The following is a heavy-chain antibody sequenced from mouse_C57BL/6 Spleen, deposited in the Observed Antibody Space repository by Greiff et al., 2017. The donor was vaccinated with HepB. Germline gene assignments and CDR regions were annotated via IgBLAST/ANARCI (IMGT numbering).Heavy chain of an antibody. D-gene: IGHD2-2*01. CDR2: IYPGSGST. J-gene: IGHJ4*01. CDR1: GYTFTSYW. V-gene: IGHV1-55*01. CDR3: ARGSTMVTTRAMDY. Sequence: QVQLQQPGAELVKPGASVKMSCKASGYTFTSYWITWVKQRPGQGLAWIGDIYPGSGSTNYNEKFKSKATLTVDTSSSTAYMQLSSLTSEDSAVYYCARGSTMVTTRAMDYWGQGTSVTVSS.